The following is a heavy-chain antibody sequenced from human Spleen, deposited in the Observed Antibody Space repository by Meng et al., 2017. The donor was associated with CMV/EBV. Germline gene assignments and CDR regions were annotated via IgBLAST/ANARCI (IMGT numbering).Heavy chain of an antibody. CDR2: IYYSGST. V-gene: IGHV4-31*03. D-gene: IGHD3-3*01. CDR1: GASISSGDYY. J-gene: IGHJ6*02. Sequence: SETLSLTCTVSGASISSGDYYWSWIRQHPGKGLEWIGYIYYSGSTYYNPSLKSRVTISVDTSKNQFSLKLSSVTAADTAVYYCARAGRIFEADVWGQGTTVTVSS. CDR3: ARAGRIFEADV.